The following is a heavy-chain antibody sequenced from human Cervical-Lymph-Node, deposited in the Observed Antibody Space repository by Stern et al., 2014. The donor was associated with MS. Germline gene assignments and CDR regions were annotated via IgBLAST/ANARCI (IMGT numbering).Heavy chain of an antibody. CDR3: ARVHENAPPNRLSYYFDY. V-gene: IGHV1-46*01. CDR1: GYTFTTSH. J-gene: IGHJ4*02. D-gene: IGHD5/OR15-5a*01. Sequence: VQLVQSGAEVKKPGASVKVSCKASGYTFTTSHVHWVRQAPGQGLEWMGIINPSGGSTRYAEKFQDRFTMTSDPSTNTVYMELSTLKSEDTAVYFCARVHENAPPNRLSYYFDYWGQGTLVTVSS. CDR2: INPSGGST.